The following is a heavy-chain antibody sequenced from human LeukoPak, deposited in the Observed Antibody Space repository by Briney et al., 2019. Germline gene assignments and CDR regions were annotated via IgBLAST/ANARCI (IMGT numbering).Heavy chain of an antibody. Sequence: SETLSLTCAVYGGSFSRYYWSWIRQSPGKGLEWIAEINHRGGTNYNPSFKSRVTISVDTSKNQFSLKVTSLTAADTAVYFCARGPTISETGYFDYWGQGTLVTVSS. D-gene: IGHD1-1*01. J-gene: IGHJ4*03. V-gene: IGHV4-34*01. CDR2: INHRGGT. CDR3: ARGPTISETGYFDY. CDR1: GGSFSRYY.